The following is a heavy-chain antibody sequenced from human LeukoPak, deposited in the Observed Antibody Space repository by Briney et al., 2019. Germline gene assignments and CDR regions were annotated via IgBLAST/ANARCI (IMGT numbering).Heavy chain of an antibody. D-gene: IGHD1-26*01. CDR2: INSDGSST. V-gene: IGHV3-74*01. CDR1: GFTFRSYW. J-gene: IGHJ5*02. CDR3: ARGENWFDP. Sequence: GGSLRLSCAASGFTFRSYWMHWVRQAPGKGLVWVSRINSDGSSTSYADSVKGRFTISRDNAKNSLYLQMNSLRAEDTALYYCARGENWFDPWGQGTLVTVSS.